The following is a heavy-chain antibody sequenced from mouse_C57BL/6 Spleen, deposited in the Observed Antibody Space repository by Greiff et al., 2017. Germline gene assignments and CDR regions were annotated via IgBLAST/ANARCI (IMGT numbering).Heavy chain of an antibody. D-gene: IGHD3-2*02. CDR3: AKSGWYFDV. J-gene: IGHJ1*03. V-gene: IGHV1-82*01. CDR2: IDPGDGDT. CDR1: GYAFSSSW. Sequence: VKLQQSGPELVKPGASVKMSCKASGYAFSSSWMHWVKQRPGKGLEWIGRIDPGDGDTNYNGKFKGKATLTADKSSSTAYMQLSSLTSEDSAVYFSAKSGWYFDVWGTGTTVTVSS.